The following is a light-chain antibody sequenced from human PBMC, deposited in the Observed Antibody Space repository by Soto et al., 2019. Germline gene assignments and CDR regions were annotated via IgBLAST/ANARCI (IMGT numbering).Light chain of an antibody. CDR1: QGINNY. CDR3: QKYNSAPLT. CDR2: VAS. Sequence: DIQMTKAPSSLSASVGGRVTIPCRASQGINNYLAWYQQKPGKVPKLLIYVASTLQSGVASRFSGSGSGTDFTLTISSVQPEDVGNYYCQKYNSAPLTFGGGTKVDIK. J-gene: IGKJ4*01. V-gene: IGKV1-27*01.